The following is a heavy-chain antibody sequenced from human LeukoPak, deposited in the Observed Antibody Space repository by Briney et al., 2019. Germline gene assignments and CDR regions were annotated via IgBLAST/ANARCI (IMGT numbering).Heavy chain of an antibody. V-gene: IGHV1-46*01. D-gene: IGHD1-26*01. Sequence: SVKVSCKASGYTFTSDYMHWVRQAPGQGLEWMGIINPSGGSTSYPQKFQGRVTMTRDTSTSTVYMELSSLRSEDTAVYFCARSYSGSYDYWGQGTLVTVSS. CDR2: INPSGGST. CDR3: ARSYSGSYDY. J-gene: IGHJ4*02. CDR1: GYTFTSDY.